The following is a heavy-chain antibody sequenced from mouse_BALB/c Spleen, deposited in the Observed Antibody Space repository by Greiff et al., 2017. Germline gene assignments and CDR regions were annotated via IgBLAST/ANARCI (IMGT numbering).Heavy chain of an antibody. CDR1: GYAFSSSW. Sequence: QVQLQQSGPELVKPGASVKISCKASGYAFSSSWMNWVKQRPGQGLELIGRIYPGDGDTNYNGKFKGKATLTADKSSSTAYMQLSSLTSVDSAVYYCARGDYDGGSWFAYWGQGTLVTVSA. CDR3: ARGDYDGGSWFAY. D-gene: IGHD2-4*01. J-gene: IGHJ3*01. V-gene: IGHV1-82*01. CDR2: IYPGDGDT.